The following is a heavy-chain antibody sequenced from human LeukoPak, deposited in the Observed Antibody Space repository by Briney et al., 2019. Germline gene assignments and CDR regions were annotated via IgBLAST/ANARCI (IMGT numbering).Heavy chain of an antibody. V-gene: IGHV1-18*01. CDR1: GYTFTSYG. J-gene: IGHJ6*02. CDR3: ARDRPPLIAASHYGMDV. CDR2: ISAYNGNT. Sequence: ASVKVSCKASGYTFTSYGISWVRQAPGQGLEWMGWISAYNGNTNYAQKLQGRATMTTDTSMSTAYMELRSLRSDDTAVYYCARDRPPLIAASHYGMDVWGQGTTVTVSS. D-gene: IGHD6-13*01.